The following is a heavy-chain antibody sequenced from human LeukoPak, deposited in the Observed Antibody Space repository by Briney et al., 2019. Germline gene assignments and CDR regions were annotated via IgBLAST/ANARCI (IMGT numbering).Heavy chain of an antibody. Sequence: QPGGSLRLSCAVSGFTFSNYWMHWVRQAPGKGLVWVSHIIGDGSSTNYADSVKGRFTISRDNAKNTLYLQMNSLRADDTAVYYCARSGDGDMDVWGKGTTVTVSS. CDR2: IIGDGSST. CDR1: GFTFSNYW. J-gene: IGHJ6*03. V-gene: IGHV3-74*01. D-gene: IGHD3-10*01. CDR3: ARSGDGDMDV.